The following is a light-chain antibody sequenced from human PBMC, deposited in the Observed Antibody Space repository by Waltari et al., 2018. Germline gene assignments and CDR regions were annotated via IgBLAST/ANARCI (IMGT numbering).Light chain of an antibody. CDR2: DVT. Sequence: QSALTQPASVSGPPGQSITISCSGTSIDVAGYYYVPWYQQHPAKAPKLLISDVTTRPSGVSNRFSGSKSGNTASLTISGLQAEDEADYYCSSYSSSSTLGVFGTGTKVTVL. CDR3: SSYSSSSTLGV. J-gene: IGLJ1*01. V-gene: IGLV2-14*03. CDR1: SIDVAGYYY.